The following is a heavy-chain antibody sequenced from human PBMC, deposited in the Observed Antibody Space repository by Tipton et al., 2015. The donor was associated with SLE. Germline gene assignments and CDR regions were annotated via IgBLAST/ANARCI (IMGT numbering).Heavy chain of an antibody. D-gene: IGHD6-13*01. V-gene: IGHV3-66*01. CDR1: GFTVSSNY. CDR2: IYSGGST. CDR3: ARDRGSSWFFFDY. J-gene: IGHJ4*02. Sequence: SLRLSCAASGFTVSSNYMSWVRQAPGKGLEWVSVIYSGGSTYYGDSVKGRFTISRDNSKNTLYLQMNSLRAEDTAVYYCARDRGSSWFFFDYWGQGTLVTVAS.